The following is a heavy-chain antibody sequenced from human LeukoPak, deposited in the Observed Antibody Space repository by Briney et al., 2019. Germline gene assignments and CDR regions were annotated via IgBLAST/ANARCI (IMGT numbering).Heavy chain of an antibody. J-gene: IGHJ4*02. V-gene: IGHV3-21*04. CDR2: ITSSGSYI. CDR1: GFTFSSYG. D-gene: IGHD3-22*01. Sequence: GGSLRLSCAASGFTFSSYGMNWVRQAPGKGLEWVSSITSSGSYIFYADSVKGRFTISRDNARNSLYLQMNSLRAEDTALYYCAKGNSYDSSGLPFDYWGQGTLVTVSS. CDR3: AKGNSYDSSGLPFDY.